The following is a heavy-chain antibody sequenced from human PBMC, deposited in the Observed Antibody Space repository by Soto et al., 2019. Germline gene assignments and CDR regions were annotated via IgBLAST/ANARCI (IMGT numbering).Heavy chain of an antibody. V-gene: IGHV3-23*01. J-gene: IGHJ4*02. CDR1: GFTFSSYA. CDR3: AKVDSRNPRGYYFDY. Sequence: GGSLRLSCAASGFTFSSYAMSWVRQAPGKGLEWVSAISGSGGSTYYADSVKGRFTISRDNSKNTLYLQMNSLRAEDTAVYYCAKVDSRNPRGYYFDYWGQGTLVTVSS. CDR2: ISGSGGST.